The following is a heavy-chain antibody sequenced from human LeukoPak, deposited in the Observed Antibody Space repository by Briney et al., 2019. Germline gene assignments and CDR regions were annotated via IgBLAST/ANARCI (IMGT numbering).Heavy chain of an antibody. Sequence: GASVKVSCKGSGYTFTSYGISWVRQAPGQGLEWMGWISAYNGNTNYAQKLQGRVTMTTDTSTSTAYMELRSLRSDDTAVYYCARDLWFGEDDKKVYYYYYYGMDVWGQGTTVTVSS. V-gene: IGHV1-18*01. CDR3: ARDLWFGEDDKKVYYYYYYGMDV. D-gene: IGHD3-10*01. J-gene: IGHJ6*02. CDR2: ISAYNGNT. CDR1: GYTFTSYG.